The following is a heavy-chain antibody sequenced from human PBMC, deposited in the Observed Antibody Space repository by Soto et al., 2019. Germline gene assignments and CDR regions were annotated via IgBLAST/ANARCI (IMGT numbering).Heavy chain of an antibody. CDR3: ATSYGSGYRAFDY. V-gene: IGHV1-69*02. Sequence: QVQLVQSGAEVKRPGSSVKVSCKASGDTFSFYSINWVRQAPGLGLEWMGRVNPILSLSNYAQRFQGRVTMTADKSTSTAYMVIRSVRSEDTAIYYCATSYGSGYRAFDYWGQGAQVIVSS. J-gene: IGHJ4*02. CDR2: VNPILSLS. CDR1: GDTFSFYS. D-gene: IGHD3-10*01.